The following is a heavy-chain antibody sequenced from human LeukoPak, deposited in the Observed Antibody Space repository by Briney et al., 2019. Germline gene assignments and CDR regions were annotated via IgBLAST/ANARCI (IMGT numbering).Heavy chain of an antibody. D-gene: IGHD5-12*01. Sequence: TSETLSLTCTVSGASLSHSYGSWIRQSPGKGLEWSGNIYYSGNSDYNPSLKSRVTMSVDTSKNQFSLNLSSVTAADTAVYYCARQFFAYSGYDLPPLFWSFDIWGQGTTVTVSS. CDR2: IYYSGNS. CDR3: ARQFFAYSGYDLPPLFWSFDI. CDR1: GASLSHSY. J-gene: IGHJ3*02. V-gene: IGHV4-59*08.